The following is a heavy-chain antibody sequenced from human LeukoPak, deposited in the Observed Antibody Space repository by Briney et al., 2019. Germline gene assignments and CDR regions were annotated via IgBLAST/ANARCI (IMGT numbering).Heavy chain of an antibody. Sequence: ASVKVSCKASGYTFTSYGISWVRQAPGQGLEWMGWISAYNGNTNYAQKLQGRVTMTTDTSTSTAYMELRSLRSDDTAVYYCARDRCSSTSCYTGIPDYWGQGTLATVSS. CDR1: GYTFTSYG. CDR3: ARDRCSSTSCYTGIPDY. J-gene: IGHJ4*02. V-gene: IGHV1-18*01. CDR2: ISAYNGNT. D-gene: IGHD2-2*02.